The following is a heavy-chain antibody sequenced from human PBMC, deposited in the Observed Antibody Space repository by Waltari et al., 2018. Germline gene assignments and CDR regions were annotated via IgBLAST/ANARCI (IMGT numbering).Heavy chain of an antibody. CDR3: AREHWGAAGR. D-gene: IGHD3-16*01. CDR1: GDSMSPYY. Sequence: QVQLLESGPGLVKASETLSLMCNVSGDSMSPYYWSWIRQPAGKGLEWIGRIPSSGKTNYSPSLKVRVTISLDISNNHFSLKWTSVTAADTAMYYCAREHWGAAGRWGQGTVVTVSS. CDR2: IPSSGKT. J-gene: IGHJ4*02. V-gene: IGHV4-4*07.